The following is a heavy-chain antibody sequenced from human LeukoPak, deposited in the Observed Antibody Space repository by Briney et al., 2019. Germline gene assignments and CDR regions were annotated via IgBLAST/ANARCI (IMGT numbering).Heavy chain of an antibody. V-gene: IGHV1-46*01. CDR3: ARRAASSGSPFDY. Sequence: ASVKLSCKASGYTFTSYYMDWGRQAPGQGLGWMGIINPSGGITSYAQKFQGRLTMTRDTSTSTVYMELSSLRSEDTAVYYCARRAASSGSPFDYWGRGTLVSVSS. J-gene: IGHJ4*02. CDR1: GYTFTSYY. CDR2: INPSGGIT. D-gene: IGHD3-22*01.